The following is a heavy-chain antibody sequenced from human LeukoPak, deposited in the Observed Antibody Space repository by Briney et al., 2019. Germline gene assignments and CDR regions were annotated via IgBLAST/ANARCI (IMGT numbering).Heavy chain of an antibody. V-gene: IGHV1-18*01. D-gene: IGHD5-12*01. J-gene: IGHJ6*02. CDR3: ARDPGGYDRQDYYYYGMDV. CDR1: GYTFTSYG. CDR2: ISAYNGNT. Sequence: GASVKVSCKASGYTFTSYGISWVRQAPGQGLEWMGWISAYNGNTNYAQKIQGRVTMTTDTSTSTAYMEMRSLRSDDTAVYYCARDPGGYDRQDYYYYGMDVWGQGTTVTVSS.